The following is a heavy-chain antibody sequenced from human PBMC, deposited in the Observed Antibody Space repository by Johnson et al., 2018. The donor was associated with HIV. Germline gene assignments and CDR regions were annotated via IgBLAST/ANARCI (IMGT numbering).Heavy chain of an antibody. J-gene: IGHJ3*02. Sequence: VQLVESGGGLVQPGRSLRLSCAASGFTFDDYAMHWVRQAPGKGLEWVSGINWHGGSTGYADSVKGRFTISRDNAKESLYLQMNSLGVEDTALYYCARALVGARGDDAFDIWGQGTMVTVSS. CDR2: INWHGGST. CDR1: GFTFDDYA. CDR3: ARALVGARGDDAFDI. V-gene: IGHV3-9*01. D-gene: IGHD1-26*01.